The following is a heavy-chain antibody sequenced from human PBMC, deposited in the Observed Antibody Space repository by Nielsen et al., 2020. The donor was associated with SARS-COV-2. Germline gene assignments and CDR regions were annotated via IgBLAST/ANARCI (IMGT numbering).Heavy chain of an antibody. D-gene: IGHD1-26*01. CDR2: ISYDGSNK. Sequence: GESLKISCAASGFTFSSYGMHWVRQAPGKGLEWVAVISYDGSNKYYAGSVKGRFTISRDNSKNTLYLQMNSLRAEDTAVYYCAKDHFQWELPGGYFDYWGQGTLVTVSS. V-gene: IGHV3-30*18. CDR1: GFTFSSYG. J-gene: IGHJ4*02. CDR3: AKDHFQWELPGGYFDY.